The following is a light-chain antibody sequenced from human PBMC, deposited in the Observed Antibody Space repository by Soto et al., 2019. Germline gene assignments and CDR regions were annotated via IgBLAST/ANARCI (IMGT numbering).Light chain of an antibody. CDR2: AAS. Sequence: DIQITQSPSTLSASVGDRVTITCRASQSISTHLSWYQQKPGKAPQFLIYAASSLQSGVPSRFSGSGSGTDFTLTISNLQPEDFATYYCQQSYSIPPTFGGGTKVDI. V-gene: IGKV1-39*01. CDR1: QSISTH. CDR3: QQSYSIPPT. J-gene: IGKJ4*01.